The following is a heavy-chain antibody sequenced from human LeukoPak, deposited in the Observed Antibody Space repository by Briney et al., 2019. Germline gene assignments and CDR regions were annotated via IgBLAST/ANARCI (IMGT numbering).Heavy chain of an antibody. CDR1: GGTLITHY. CDR3: ARHSSRGHYYDFDS. D-gene: IGHD3-22*01. CDR2: IVPMVGIA. Sequence: GASVKVSCKASGGTLITHYISWVRQAPGQGLEWMGRIVPMVGIANYAQKFQGRVTITADRSTNTAYMEVSSLKFEDTAVYYCARHSSRGHYYDFDSWGREPWSPSPQ. J-gene: IGHJ4*02. V-gene: IGHV1-69*02.